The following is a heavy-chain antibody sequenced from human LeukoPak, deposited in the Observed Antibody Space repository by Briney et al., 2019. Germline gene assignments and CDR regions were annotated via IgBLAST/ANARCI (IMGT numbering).Heavy chain of an antibody. CDR3: ASNYDILTGSSD. J-gene: IGHJ4*02. Sequence: SETLSLTCAVYGGSFSGYYWSWIRQPPGKGLEWIGEINHSGSTNYNPSLKSRVTISVDTSKNQFSLKPSYVTAADTSVYYCASNYDILTGSSDWGQGTLVTVSS. CDR2: INHSGST. CDR1: GGSFSGYY. V-gene: IGHV4-34*01. D-gene: IGHD3-9*01.